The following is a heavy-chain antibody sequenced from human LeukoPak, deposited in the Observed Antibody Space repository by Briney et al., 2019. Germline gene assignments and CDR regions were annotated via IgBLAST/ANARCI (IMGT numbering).Heavy chain of an antibody. CDR1: GFTFDTYG. D-gene: IGHD3-10*01. V-gene: IGHV3-23*01. J-gene: IGHJ4*02. CDR2: LSSNSANT. Sequence: GGSLRLSCAASGFTFDTYGMSWVRQAPGKGLEWVSSLSSNSANTYYADSVKGRFTISRDNSKNTLYLQMNSLRAEDTALYYCARGGEDSPLWFEPKQYHFDCWGQGALVTVSS. CDR3: ARGGEDSPLWFEPKQYHFDC.